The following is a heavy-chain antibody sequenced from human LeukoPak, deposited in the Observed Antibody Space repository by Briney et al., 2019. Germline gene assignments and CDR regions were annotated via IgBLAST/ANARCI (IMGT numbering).Heavy chain of an antibody. Sequence: ASVKVSCKASGYTFTSYYMHWVRQAPGQGLEWMGWINTNTGNPTYAQGFTGRFVFSLDTSVSTAYLQISSLKAEDTAVYYCARVGHFDWLHYGDAFDIWGQGTMVTVSS. CDR3: ARVGHFDWLHYGDAFDI. CDR2: INTNTGNP. V-gene: IGHV7-4-1*02. CDR1: GYTFTSYY. J-gene: IGHJ3*02. D-gene: IGHD3-9*01.